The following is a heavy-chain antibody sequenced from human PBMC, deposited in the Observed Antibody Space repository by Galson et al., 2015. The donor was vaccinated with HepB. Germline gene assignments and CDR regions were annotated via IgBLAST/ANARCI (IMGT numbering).Heavy chain of an antibody. D-gene: IGHD3-10*01. CDR2: ISGSGGST. V-gene: IGHV3-23*01. CDR1: GFTFSSYA. Sequence: SLRLSCAASGFTFSSYAMSWVRQAPGKGLEWVSAISGSGGSTYYADSVKGRFTISRDNSKNTLYLQMNSLRAEDTAVYYCEVWFGELVGPDFDYWGQGTLVTVSS. CDR3: EVWFGELVGPDFDY. J-gene: IGHJ4*02.